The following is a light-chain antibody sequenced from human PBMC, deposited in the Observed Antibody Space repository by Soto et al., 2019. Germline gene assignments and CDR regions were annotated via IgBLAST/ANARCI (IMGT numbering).Light chain of an antibody. CDR2: DTS. V-gene: IGKV3-11*01. Sequence: EPVLTQSRATLALSPGERATLSCRASQYVSGYLAWYQQKPGQAPRLLIYDTSNRAPGTPARFSGSGSGSDFTLTISSLEPEDFALYYCQQCNNWPITFGQGTRLEIK. J-gene: IGKJ5*01. CDR1: QYVSGY. CDR3: QQCNNWPIT.